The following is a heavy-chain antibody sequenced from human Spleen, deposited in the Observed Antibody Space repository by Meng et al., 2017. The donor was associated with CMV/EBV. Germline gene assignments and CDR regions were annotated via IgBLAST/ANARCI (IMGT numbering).Heavy chain of an antibody. Sequence: GGSLRLSCAASGFTFSSYSMNWVRQAPGKGLEWVSLIYSGGSSTYYADSVKGRFTISRDNSKNTLYLQMNSLRAEDTAVYYCAKGVGATLRFDYWGQGTLVTVSS. CDR3: AKGVGATLRFDY. J-gene: IGHJ4*02. CDR1: GFTFSSYS. CDR2: IYSGGSST. D-gene: IGHD1-26*01. V-gene: IGHV3-23*03.